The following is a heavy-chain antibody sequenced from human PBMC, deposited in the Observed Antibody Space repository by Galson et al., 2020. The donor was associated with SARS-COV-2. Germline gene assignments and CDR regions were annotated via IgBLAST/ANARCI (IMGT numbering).Heavy chain of an antibody. CDR2: IYHSGST. V-gene: IGHV4-30-2*01. CDR3: ARGSGMNPKLLDY. Sequence: SETLSLTCAVSGGSISSGGYSWSWIRQPPGKGLEWIGYIYHSGSTYYNPSLKSRVTISVDRSKNQFSLKLSSVTAADTAVYYCARGSGMNPKLLDYWGQGTLVTVSS. J-gene: IGHJ4*02. D-gene: IGHD3-10*01. CDR1: GGSISSGGYS.